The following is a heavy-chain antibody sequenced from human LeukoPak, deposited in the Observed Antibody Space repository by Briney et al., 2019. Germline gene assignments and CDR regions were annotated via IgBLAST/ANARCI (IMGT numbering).Heavy chain of an antibody. Sequence: GGSLRLSYVVSGITLANYGMSWVRQAPGKGLEWVSGISRNSATRGYADSVKGRFTSSRDNAKNSLYLQMNSLRPDDTALYYCAKDLFAGGGSYRGSFDIWGLGTMVTISS. V-gene: IGHV3-9*01. D-gene: IGHD2-21*01. CDR3: AKDLFAGGGSYRGSFDI. CDR1: GITLANYG. J-gene: IGHJ3*02. CDR2: ISRNSATR.